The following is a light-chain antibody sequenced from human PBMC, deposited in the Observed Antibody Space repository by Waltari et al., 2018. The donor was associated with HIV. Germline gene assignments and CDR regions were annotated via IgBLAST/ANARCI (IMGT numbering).Light chain of an antibody. CDR3: SSYTSDYTYV. CDR1: SSDVGGYNY. CDR2: EVS. V-gene: IGLV2-14*01. Sequence: QSALTQPASVSVSPGQSITISCTGTSSDVGGYNYVSWYQHHPGKAPKLLIDEVSNRPSGVSNRFSGSKSDNTASLTISGLQAEDEADYYCSSYTSDYTYVFGSGTEVTVL. J-gene: IGLJ1*01.